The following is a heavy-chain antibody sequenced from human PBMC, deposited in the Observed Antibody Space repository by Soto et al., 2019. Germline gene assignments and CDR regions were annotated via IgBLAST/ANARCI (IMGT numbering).Heavy chain of an antibody. Sequence: PSETLSLTCAVYGGSFSGYYWSWIRQPPGKGLEWIGEINHSGSTNYNPSLKSRVTISVDTSKNQFSLKLSSVTAADTAVYYCATTLALYYDYVWGSYRPDAFDIWGQGTMVTVSS. V-gene: IGHV4-34*01. D-gene: IGHD3-16*02. J-gene: IGHJ3*02. CDR3: ATTLALYYDYVWGSYRPDAFDI. CDR2: INHSGST. CDR1: GGSFSGYY.